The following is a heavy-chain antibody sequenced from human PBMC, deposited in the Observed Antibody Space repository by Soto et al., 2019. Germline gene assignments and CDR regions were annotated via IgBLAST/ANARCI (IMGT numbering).Heavy chain of an antibody. CDR2: FNAGGGYT. CDR3: AVLLAGGGGDGN. CDR1: GYSFTNYY. Sequence: ASVKVSCKASGYSFTNYYMHWVRQAPGQGLEWMGTFNAGGGYTTYAQRFQGRVTMTEDTSTDTAYMELSSLRAEDTAVYYCAVLLAGGGGDGNWRQG. D-gene: IGHD3-10*01. J-gene: IGHJ1*01. V-gene: IGHV1-46*01.